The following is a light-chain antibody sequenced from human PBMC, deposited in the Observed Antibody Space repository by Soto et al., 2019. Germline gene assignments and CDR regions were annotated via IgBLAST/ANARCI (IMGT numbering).Light chain of an antibody. V-gene: IGLV2-8*01. CDR3: SSYAGSNTVV. CDR2: EVY. Sequence: QSALTQPPSASGSPGQSVTISCTGTFNDVGGYNYVSWYQQHPGKAPKVIIYEVYKRPSGVPDRFSGSKSGNTASLTVSGLQADDDSDYYCSSYAGSNTVVFGEGTKLTVL. CDR1: FNDVGGYNY. J-gene: IGLJ2*01.